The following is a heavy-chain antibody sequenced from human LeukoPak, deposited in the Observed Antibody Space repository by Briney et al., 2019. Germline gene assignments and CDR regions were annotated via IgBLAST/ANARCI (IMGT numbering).Heavy chain of an antibody. V-gene: IGHV4-38-2*02. J-gene: IGHJ6*03. Sequence: PSETLSLTCTVSGYSISSGYYWGWIRQPPGKGLEWIGSIYRSGSTYYNPSLKSRVTISVDTSKNQFSLKLSSVTAADTAVYYCARVIGGSYYRDYYYYMDVWGKGTTVTVSS. CDR3: ARVIGGSYYRDYYYYMDV. CDR2: IYRSGST. CDR1: GYSISSGYY. D-gene: IGHD1-26*01.